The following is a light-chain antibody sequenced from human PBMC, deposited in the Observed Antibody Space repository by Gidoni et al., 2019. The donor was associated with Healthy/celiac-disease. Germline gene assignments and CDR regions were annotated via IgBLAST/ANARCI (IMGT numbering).Light chain of an antibody. Sequence: DIQMTQSPSSLSASVGDRVTITCRASQSISSYLDWYKQKPGKAPKLLIYAASSLQSGVQSMFSGSGAGTDFTITISSLQPEDVATYYCQQSYSTPRTFGGGTKVEIK. V-gene: IGKV1-39*01. CDR3: QQSYSTPRT. J-gene: IGKJ4*01. CDR1: QSISSY. CDR2: AAS.